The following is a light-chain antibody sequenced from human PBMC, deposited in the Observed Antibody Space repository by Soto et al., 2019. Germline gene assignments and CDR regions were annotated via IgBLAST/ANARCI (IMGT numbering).Light chain of an antibody. V-gene: IGLV2-14*01. CDR3: SSYTRISTYV. J-gene: IGLJ1*01. CDR2: DVT. Sequence: CALTRAASVSGAAGEAITISYTGTSSDVGGYNFVSWYQQHPDKAPKLMIYDVTNRPSGVSNRFSGSKSGNTASLTISRLQAEDEADYYCSSYTRISTYVFGTGTKVTVL. CDR1: SSDVGGYNF.